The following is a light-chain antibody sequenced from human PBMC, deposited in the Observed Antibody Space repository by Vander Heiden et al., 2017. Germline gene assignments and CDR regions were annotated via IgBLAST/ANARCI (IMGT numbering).Light chain of an antibody. CDR2: DDS. Sequence: SYVLPQPPSVSVAPGQTARITCGGNNIGSKGVHWYQQKPGQAPVLVVYDDSDRPSGIPERFSGSNSGNTATLTSSRVEAGDEADYYCQVWDSSSDHPVFGGGTKLTVL. CDR1: NIGSKG. V-gene: IGLV3-21*02. J-gene: IGLJ3*02. CDR3: QVWDSSSDHPV.